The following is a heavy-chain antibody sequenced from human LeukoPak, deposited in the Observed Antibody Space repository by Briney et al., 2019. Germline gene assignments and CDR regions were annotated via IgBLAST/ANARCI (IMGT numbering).Heavy chain of an antibody. CDR3: ARIIATERAFDI. CDR2: IKHDGTEQ. Sequence: PGGSLRLSCAVSGFAFSDYWMSWVRQSPGKGLEWVANIKHDGTEQIYVDSVKGRFTISRDNTKKSLYLQMNSLRAEDTAVYYCARIIATERAFDIWGQGTMVTVSS. D-gene: IGHD6-13*01. CDR1: GFAFSDYW. V-gene: IGHV3-7*01. J-gene: IGHJ3*02.